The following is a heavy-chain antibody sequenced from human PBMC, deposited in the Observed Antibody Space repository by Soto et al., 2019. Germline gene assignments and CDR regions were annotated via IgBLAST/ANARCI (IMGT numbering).Heavy chain of an antibody. V-gene: IGHV3-30-3*01. J-gene: IGHJ6*02. CDR1: GFTFSSYA. CDR3: ARCAVAARRMGYYYYYGMDV. D-gene: IGHD6-6*01. CDR2: ISYDGSNK. Sequence: GGSLRLSCAASGFTFSSYAMHWVRQAPGKGLEWVAVISYDGSNKYYADSVKGRFTISRDNSKNTLYLQMNSLRAEDTAVYYCARCAVAARRMGYYYYYGMDVWGQGTTVTVSS.